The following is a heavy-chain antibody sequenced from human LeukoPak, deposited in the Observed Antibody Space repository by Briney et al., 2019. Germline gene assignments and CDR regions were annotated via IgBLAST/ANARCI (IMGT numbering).Heavy chain of an antibody. D-gene: IGHD3-22*01. CDR1: GFTFSSYG. CDR3: AKSYSGYYYYFDY. Sequence: GGSLGLSCAASGFTFSSYGMHWVRQAPGKGLEWVAVIWYDGSNKYYADSVKGRFTISRDNSKNTLYLQMNSLRAEDTAVYYCAKSYSGYYYYFDYWGQGTLVTVS. J-gene: IGHJ4*02. V-gene: IGHV3-33*06. CDR2: IWYDGSNK.